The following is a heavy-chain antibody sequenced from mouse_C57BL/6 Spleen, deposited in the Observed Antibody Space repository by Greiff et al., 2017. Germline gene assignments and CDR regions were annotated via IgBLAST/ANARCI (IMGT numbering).Heavy chain of an antibody. D-gene: IGHD2-5*01. Sequence: EVQRVESGEGLVKPGGSLKLSCAASGFTFSSYAMSWVRQTPEKRLEWVAYISSGGDYIYYADTVKGRFTISRDNARNTLYLQMSSLKSEDTAMYYCTRAYSNLFAYWGQGTLVTVSA. CDR1: GFTFSSYA. J-gene: IGHJ3*01. CDR2: ISSGGDYI. CDR3: TRAYSNLFAY. V-gene: IGHV5-9-1*02.